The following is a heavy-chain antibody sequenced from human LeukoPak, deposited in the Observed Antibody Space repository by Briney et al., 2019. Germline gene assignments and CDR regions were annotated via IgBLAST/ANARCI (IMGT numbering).Heavy chain of an antibody. D-gene: IGHD2-15*01. CDR2: ISSSSSTI. J-gene: IGHJ4*02. Sequence: GGSLRLSCAASGFTFSSYSMNWVRQAPGKGLEWVSYISSSSSTIYYADSVKGRFTISRDNAKNSLYLQMNSLRAEDTAVYYCARRWWEGTLDYWGQGTLVTVSS. V-gene: IGHV3-48*01. CDR1: GFTFSSYS. CDR3: ARRWWEGTLDY.